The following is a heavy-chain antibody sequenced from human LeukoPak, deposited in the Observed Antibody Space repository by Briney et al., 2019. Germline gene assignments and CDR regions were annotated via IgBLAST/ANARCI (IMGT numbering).Heavy chain of an antibody. CDR2: TNYSGST. J-gene: IGHJ4*02. D-gene: IGHD5-18*01. CDR1: GFTFSSYE. CDR3: ARGYSYGRIFDL. V-gene: IGHV4-59*01. Sequence: GSLRLSCAASGFTFSSYEMNWIRRTPGKGLEWIGYTNYSGSTNSNPSLRSRVTISVDTTKNQFSLKLRSVTAADTAVYYCARGYSYGRIFDLWGQGTLVTVSS.